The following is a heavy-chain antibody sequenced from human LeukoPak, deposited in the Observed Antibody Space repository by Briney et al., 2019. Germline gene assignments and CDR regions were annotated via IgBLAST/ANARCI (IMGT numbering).Heavy chain of an antibody. J-gene: IGHJ4*02. CDR2: IYPGDSDT. D-gene: IGHD3-10*01. CDR1: GYSFTSYW. CDR3: ARHGPLVRGVIPQLDY. Sequence: GESLKISCKGSGYSFTSYWIGWVRQMPGKGLEWMGIIYPGDSDTRYSPSFQGQVTISADKSISTAYLQWSSLKALDTAIYYCARHGPLVRGVIPQLDYWGQGTLVTVSS. V-gene: IGHV5-51*01.